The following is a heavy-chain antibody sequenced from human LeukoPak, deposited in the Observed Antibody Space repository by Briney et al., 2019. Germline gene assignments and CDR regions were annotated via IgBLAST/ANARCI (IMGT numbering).Heavy chain of an antibody. V-gene: IGHV4-31*03. CDR2: IYYSGST. CDR1: GGSLSRGGYY. J-gene: IGHJ6*04. Sequence: SQTLSLTCTVSGGSLSRGGYYWSWIRQHPGKGLEWIGYIYYSGSTYYNPSLKSRVTISVDTSKNQFSLKLSSVTAADTAVYYCARDSDYYGSGSYSNYYYYGMDVWGKGTTVTVSS. CDR3: ARDSDYYGSGSYSNYYYYGMDV. D-gene: IGHD3-10*01.